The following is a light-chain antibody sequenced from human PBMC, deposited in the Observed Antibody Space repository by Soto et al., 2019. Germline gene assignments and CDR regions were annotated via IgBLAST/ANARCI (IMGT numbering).Light chain of an antibody. CDR2: DAS. CDR3: QQYESHSPWT. CDR1: QTISGW. Sequence: DIQMTQSPSTLSASLGYTVTITCLASQTISGWLAWYQQKPGKAPKLLIYDASSLEGGVPSRFSGSGSGTEFTLTISNLQPDDFATYYCQQYESHSPWTFGQGTKVDIK. J-gene: IGKJ1*01. V-gene: IGKV1-5*01.